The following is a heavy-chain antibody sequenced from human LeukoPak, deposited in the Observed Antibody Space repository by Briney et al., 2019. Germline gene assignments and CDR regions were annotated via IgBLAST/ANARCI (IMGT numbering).Heavy chain of an antibody. V-gene: IGHV3-30*03. D-gene: IGHD3-10*01. Sequence: SGGSLTLSCAASGFTFSSYSMNWVRQAPGKGLEGVAVISYDGSNKYYADSVKGRFTISRHNSKNSLYLQMNSLRAEDTAVYYCASDHMVLGVTNWFDPWGQGTLVTVSS. CDR3: ASDHMVLGVTNWFDP. CDR2: ISYDGSNK. CDR1: GFTFSSYS. J-gene: IGHJ5*02.